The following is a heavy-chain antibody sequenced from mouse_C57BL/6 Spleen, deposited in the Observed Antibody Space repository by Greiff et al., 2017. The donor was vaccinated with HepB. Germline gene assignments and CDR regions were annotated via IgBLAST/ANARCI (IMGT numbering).Heavy chain of an antibody. CDR2: IDPSDSYT. Sequence: VQLQQSGAELVKPGASVKLSCKASGYTFTSYWMQWVKQRPGQGLEWIGEIDPSDSYTNYNQKFKGKATLTVDTSSSTAYMQLSSLTSEDSAVYYCARYSNYVYAMDYWGQGTSVTVSS. V-gene: IGHV1-50*01. CDR1: GYTFTSYW. J-gene: IGHJ4*01. CDR3: ARYSNYVYAMDY. D-gene: IGHD2-5*01.